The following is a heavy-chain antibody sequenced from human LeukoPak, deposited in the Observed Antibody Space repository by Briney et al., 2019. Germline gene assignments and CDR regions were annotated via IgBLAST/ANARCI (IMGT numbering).Heavy chain of an antibody. CDR1: GGSISSGGYS. CDR3: AAMSSPYTFDP. CDR2: IYHSGST. J-gene: IGHJ5*02. V-gene: IGHV4-30-2*01. D-gene: IGHD6-13*01. Sequence: SQTLSLTCAVSGGSISSGGYSWSWIRQPPGKGLEWIGYIYHSGSTYYNPSLKSRVTISVDTSKNQFSLKLSSVTAADTAVYYCAAMSSPYTFDPWGQGTLVTVSS.